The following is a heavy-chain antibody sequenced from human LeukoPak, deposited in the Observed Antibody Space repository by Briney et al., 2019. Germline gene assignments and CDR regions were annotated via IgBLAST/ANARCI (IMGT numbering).Heavy chain of an antibody. CDR3: ARTPYSSGTYDY. V-gene: IGHV1-2*02. J-gene: IGHJ4*02. Sequence: APVKVSCKASGYTFTGKNMHWVRQAPGQGLGWMGWINPNNDDTNYAQKFQGRVTMTRDTSLSTAYMELSRLRSDDTAVYYCARTPYSSGTYDYWGQGTLVTVSS. CDR2: INPNNDDT. D-gene: IGHD1-26*01. CDR1: GYTFTGKN.